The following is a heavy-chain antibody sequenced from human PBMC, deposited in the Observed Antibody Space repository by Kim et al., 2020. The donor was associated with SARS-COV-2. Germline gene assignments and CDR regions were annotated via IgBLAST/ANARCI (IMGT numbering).Heavy chain of an antibody. D-gene: IGHD3-10*01. Sequence: GGSLRLSCAASGFTFSSYAMSWVRQAPGKGLEWVSAISGSGGSTYYADSVKGRFTISRDNSKNTLYLQMNSLRAEDTAVYYCAKDRGWPGITMVRGVFLNYFDYWGQGTLVTVSS. V-gene: IGHV3-23*01. J-gene: IGHJ4*02. CDR2: ISGSGGST. CDR1: GFTFSSYA. CDR3: AKDRGWPGITMVRGVFLNYFDY.